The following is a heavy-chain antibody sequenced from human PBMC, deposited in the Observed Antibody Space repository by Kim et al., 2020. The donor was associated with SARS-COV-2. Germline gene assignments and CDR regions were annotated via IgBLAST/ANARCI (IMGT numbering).Heavy chain of an antibody. CDR3: AKGYTPRVTEGTNWFDP. J-gene: IGHJ5*02. CDR1: GFTFSSYA. V-gene: IGHV3-23*03. D-gene: IGHD1-1*01. Sequence: GGSLRLSCAASGFTFSSYAMSWVRQAPGKGLEWVSVIYSGGSSTYYADSVKGRFTISRDNSKNTLYLQMNSLRAEDTAVYYCAKGYTPRVTEGTNWFDPWGQGTLVTVSS. CDR2: IYSGGSST.